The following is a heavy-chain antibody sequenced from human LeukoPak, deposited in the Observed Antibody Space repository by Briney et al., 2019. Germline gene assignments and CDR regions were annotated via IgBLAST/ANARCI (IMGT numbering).Heavy chain of an antibody. CDR2: IYTSGSS. CDR3: ARGGSYFYDYYMDV. J-gene: IGHJ6*03. CDR1: GGSISSSY. Sequence: SETLSLTCTVSGGSISSSYWSWIRQSAGKGLEWIGRIYTSGSSNYNPSLKSRITMPVDTSKSEFSLKLTSVTAADTAVYYCARGGSYFYDYYMDVWGKGATVTVSS. D-gene: IGHD1-26*01. V-gene: IGHV4-4*07.